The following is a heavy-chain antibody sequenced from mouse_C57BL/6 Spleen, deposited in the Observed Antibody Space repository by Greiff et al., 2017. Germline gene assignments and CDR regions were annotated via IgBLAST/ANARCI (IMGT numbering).Heavy chain of an antibody. CDR3: VRQGLRGLWYFDV. V-gene: IGHV10-1*01. CDR1: GFSFNTYA. J-gene: IGHJ1*03. CDR2: IRSKSNNYAT. Sequence: EVKLVESGGGLVQPKGSLKLSCAASGFSFNTYAMNWVRQAPGKGFEWVARIRSKSNNYATYYADSVKDRFTISRDDSESMLYLQMNNQKTEDTAMYYCVRQGLRGLWYFDVGGTGTTVTVSS. D-gene: IGHD1-1*01.